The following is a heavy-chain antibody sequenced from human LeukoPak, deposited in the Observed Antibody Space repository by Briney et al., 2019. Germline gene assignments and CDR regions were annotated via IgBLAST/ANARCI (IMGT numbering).Heavy chain of an antibody. CDR2: IGSSGGAI. Sequence: PGGSLRLSCAASGFTFSDYYMGWIRQAPGKGLEWVSHIGSSGGAIYYADSMKGRFTISRDNAKNSLYLQMNNLRAEDTALYYCARARGSYSFDSWGQGTLVTVSS. D-gene: IGHD3-10*01. J-gene: IGHJ4*02. CDR3: ARARGSYSFDS. CDR1: GFTFSDYY. V-gene: IGHV3-11*01.